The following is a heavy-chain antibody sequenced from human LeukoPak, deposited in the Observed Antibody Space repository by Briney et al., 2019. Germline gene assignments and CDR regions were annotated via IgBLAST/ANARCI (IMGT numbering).Heavy chain of an antibody. CDR1: GGTFSSYA. V-gene: IGHV1-69*13. CDR2: IIPIFGTA. Sequence: SVKVSCKASGGTFSSYAISWVRQAPGQGLEWMGGIIPIFGTANYAQKFQGRVTSTADESTSTAYMELSSLRSEDTAVYYCATSLGPYSNTKLYYYYGMDVWGQGTTVTVSS. D-gene: IGHD4-11*01. J-gene: IGHJ6*02. CDR3: ATSLGPYSNTKLYYYYGMDV.